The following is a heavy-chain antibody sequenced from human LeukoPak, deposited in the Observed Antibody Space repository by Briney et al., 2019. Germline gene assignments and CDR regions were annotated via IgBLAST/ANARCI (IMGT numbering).Heavy chain of an antibody. CDR1: GYTFTSYD. CDR2: MNPNSGNT. Sequence: ASVKVSCKASGYTFTSYDINWVRQATGQGLEWMGWMNPNSGNTGYAQKFLGRVTMTRNTSISTAYMELSSLRSEDTAVYYCARGGRYCSSTSCYYGMDVWGQGTTVTVSS. D-gene: IGHD2-2*01. J-gene: IGHJ6*02. CDR3: ARGGRYCSSTSCYYGMDV. V-gene: IGHV1-8*01.